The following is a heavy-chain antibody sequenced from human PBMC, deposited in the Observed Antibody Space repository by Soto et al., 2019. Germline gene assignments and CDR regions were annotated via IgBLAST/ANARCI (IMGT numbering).Heavy chain of an antibody. J-gene: IGHJ6*02. Sequence: GRYVRLSSAPYEVCGSSTYMSWVRQASGKGMEWVSVIYSGGSTYYADSVKGRFTISRDNSKNTLYLKMNSLRAEDTAVYYCAVRLSSVQYCCYGRFVRAQGTSVTGFS. CDR1: EVCGSSTY. CDR2: IYSGGST. V-gene: IGHV3-53*01. CDR3: AVRLSSVQYCCYGRFV. D-gene: IGHD3-10*01.